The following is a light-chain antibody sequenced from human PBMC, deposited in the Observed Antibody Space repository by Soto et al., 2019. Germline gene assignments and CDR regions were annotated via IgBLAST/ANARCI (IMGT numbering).Light chain of an antibody. V-gene: IGKV4-1*01. CDR1: QSVLSSSNNKNC. CDR3: QHYYSIPWT. J-gene: IGKJ1*01. CDR2: WAS. Sequence: DIVMTQSPDSLAVSLGERATINCKSSQSVLSSSNNKNCLAWYQQKPGQPPRLLIYWASTRESGVPDRFSGSWFGTDFTLTISSLQAEDVAVYYCQHYYSIPWTFGQGTKVEIK.